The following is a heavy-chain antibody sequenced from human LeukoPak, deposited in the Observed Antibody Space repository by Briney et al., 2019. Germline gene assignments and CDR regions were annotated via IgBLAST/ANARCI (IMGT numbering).Heavy chain of an antibody. CDR3: ARGRDLKYCSSTSCYESRVYNWFDP. CDR2: ISAYNGNT. D-gene: IGHD2-2*01. CDR1: GYTFTSYG. V-gene: IGHV1-18*01. Sequence: ASVKVSCKASGYTFTSYGISWVRQAPGQGLEWMGWISAYNGNTNYAQKLQGRVTMTTDTSTSTAYMELRSLRSDDTAVYYCARGRDLKYCSSTSCYESRVYNWFDPWGQGTLVTVSS. J-gene: IGHJ5*02.